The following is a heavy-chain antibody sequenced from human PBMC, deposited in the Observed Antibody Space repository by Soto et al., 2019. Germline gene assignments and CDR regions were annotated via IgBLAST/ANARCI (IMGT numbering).Heavy chain of an antibody. J-gene: IGHJ4*02. D-gene: IGHD3-16*02. CDR1: GFTFSSYG. V-gene: IGHV3-33*01. CDR2: IWYDGSNK. Sequence: QVQLVESGGGVVQPGRSLRLSCAASGFTFSSYGMHWVRQAPGKGLEWVAVIWYDGSNKYYADSVKGRFTISRDNSKNTLYLQRNSLRAEDTAVYYCASDRYDYVWGSYRPGGYYFDCWGQGTLVTVSS. CDR3: ASDRYDYVWGSYRPGGYYFDC.